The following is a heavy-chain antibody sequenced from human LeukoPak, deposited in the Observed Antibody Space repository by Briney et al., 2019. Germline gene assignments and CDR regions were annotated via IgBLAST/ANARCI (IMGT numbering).Heavy chain of an antibody. CDR1: GFTFSSYS. J-gene: IGHJ3*02. CDR2: ISSSSSYI. D-gene: IGHD2-2*01. Sequence: PGGSLRLSCAAYGFTFSSYSMNWVRQAPGKGLEWVSSISSSSSYIYYADSVKGRFTISRDNAKNSLYLQMNSLRAEDTAVYYCARDGPFYCSSTSCYDGYAFDIWGQGTMVTVSS. CDR3: ARDGPFYCSSTSCYDGYAFDI. V-gene: IGHV3-21*01.